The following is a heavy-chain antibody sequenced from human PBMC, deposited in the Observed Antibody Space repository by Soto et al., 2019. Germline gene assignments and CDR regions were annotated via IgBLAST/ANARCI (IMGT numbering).Heavy chain of an antibody. V-gene: IGHV4-59*01. Sequence: SETLSLTCTVSGGSISSYYWSWIRQPPGKGLEWIGYIYYSGSTNYNPSLKSRVTISVDTSKNQFSLKLSSVTAADTAVYYCARGLGEDYYYYYYMDVWGKGTTVTVSS. CDR1: GGSISSYY. J-gene: IGHJ6*03. D-gene: IGHD2-21*01. CDR2: IYYSGST. CDR3: ARGLGEDYYYYYYMDV.